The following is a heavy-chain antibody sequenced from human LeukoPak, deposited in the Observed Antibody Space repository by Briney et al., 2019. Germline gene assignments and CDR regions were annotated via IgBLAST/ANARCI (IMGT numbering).Heavy chain of an antibody. V-gene: IGHV4-39*07. J-gene: IGHJ4*02. CDR1: GGSISSSSYY. Sequence: SETLSLTCTVSGGSISSSSYYWGWIRQPPGKGLEWIGSIYYSGSTYYNPSLKSRVTISVDTSKNQFSLKLSSVTAADMAVYYCASDANPYYFDYWGQGTLVTVSS. CDR3: ASDANPYYFDY. CDR2: IYYSGST.